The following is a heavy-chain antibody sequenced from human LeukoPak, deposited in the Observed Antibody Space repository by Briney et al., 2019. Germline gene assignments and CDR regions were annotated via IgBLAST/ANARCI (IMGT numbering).Heavy chain of an antibody. V-gene: IGHV1-2*06. CDR3: ARDDYGSGSYYNPFDY. J-gene: IGHJ4*02. CDR1: GYTFTGYY. D-gene: IGHD3-10*01. Sequence: ASVKVSCKASGYTFTGYYMHWVRHAPGQGLEWMGRINPNSGGTNYAQKVQGRVTMTRDTSISTAYMELSRLRSDDTAVYYCARDDYGSGSYYNPFDYWGQGTLVTVSS. CDR2: INPNSGGT.